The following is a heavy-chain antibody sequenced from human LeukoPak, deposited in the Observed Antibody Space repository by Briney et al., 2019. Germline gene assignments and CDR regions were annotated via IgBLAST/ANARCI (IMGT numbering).Heavy chain of an antibody. D-gene: IGHD5-18*01. J-gene: IGHJ4*02. V-gene: IGHV3-21*01. Sequence: GGSLRLSCAASGFTFSSYSMNWVRQAPGKGLEWVSSISSSSSYIYYADSVKGRFTISRYNAKNSLYLQMNNLRAEDTAVYYCARDRHTALLDYWGQGTLVTVSS. CDR1: GFTFSSYS. CDR3: ARDRHTALLDY. CDR2: ISSSSSYI.